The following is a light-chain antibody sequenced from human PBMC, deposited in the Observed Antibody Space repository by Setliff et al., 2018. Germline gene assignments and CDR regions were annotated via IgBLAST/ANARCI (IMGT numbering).Light chain of an antibody. CDR1: SSDVGSYDL. J-gene: IGLJ1*01. CDR3: NAYTSGTTYV. V-gene: IGLV2-14*03. Sequence: QSVLTQPASVSGSPGQSITISCSGTSSDVGSYDLVSWYQQHPGKAPKLIIYGVSDRPSGVSNRLSGSKSGNTASLTISGLQTEDEADYYCNAYTSGTTYVVGTGTKVTVL. CDR2: GVS.